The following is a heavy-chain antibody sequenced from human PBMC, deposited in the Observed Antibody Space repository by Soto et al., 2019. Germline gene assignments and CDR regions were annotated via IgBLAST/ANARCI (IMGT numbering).Heavy chain of an antibody. D-gene: IGHD1-7*01. CDR1: GFTYSTYT. Sequence: QVQLVESGGGVVQPGRSLRLSCAASGFTYSTYTMHWVRQAPGKGLEWVAVISYDGNNKSYADSVKGRFTISRHSTKQPLYLQMHSLRPEDTAMYYCARDGVSTTGYTWNYGTYFGSWGQGALVPVSS. CDR3: ARDGVSTTGYTWNYGTYFGS. V-gene: IGHV3-30-3*01. J-gene: IGHJ4*02. CDR2: ISYDGNNK.